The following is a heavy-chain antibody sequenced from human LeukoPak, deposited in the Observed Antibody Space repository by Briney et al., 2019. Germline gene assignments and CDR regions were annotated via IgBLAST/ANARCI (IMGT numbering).Heavy chain of an antibody. J-gene: IGHJ4*02. Sequence: PGGSLRLSCAASGFTFSSHWMHWVRQAPGKGLVCVSRIKSDGTYSDYGDSVRGRFTISRDNAKDTLYLQMNSLRVEDTAIYYCVRDDDYYGVGYWGRGTLVTVSS. D-gene: IGHD4-17*01. CDR3: VRDDDYYGVGY. V-gene: IGHV3-74*01. CDR1: GFTFSSHW. CDR2: IKSDGTYS.